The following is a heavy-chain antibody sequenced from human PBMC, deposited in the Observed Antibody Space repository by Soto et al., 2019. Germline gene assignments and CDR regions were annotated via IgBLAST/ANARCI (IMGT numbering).Heavy chain of an antibody. D-gene: IGHD3-10*01. CDR3: AKDRPMIYMVRGATPHYYYYYGMDV. V-gene: IGHV3-23*01. Sequence: GGSLRLSCAASGFTFSSYAMSWVRQAPGKGLEWVSAISGSGGSTYYADSVKGRFTISRDNSKNTLYLQMNSLRAEDTAVYYCAKDRPMIYMVRGATPHYYYYYGMDVWGQGTTVTVSS. J-gene: IGHJ6*02. CDR2: ISGSGGST. CDR1: GFTFSSYA.